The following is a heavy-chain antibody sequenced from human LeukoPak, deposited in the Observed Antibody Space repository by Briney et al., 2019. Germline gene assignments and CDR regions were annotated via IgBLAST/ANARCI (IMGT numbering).Heavy chain of an antibody. V-gene: IGHV1-18*01. CDR1: GYTFSNYN. Sequence: ASVKVSCKTSGYTFSNYNINWVRQAPGQGLEWMGWINPYNANTNYAQNLQGRVTMTTDTSTGTAYMELRSLRSDDTAVYYCARGWKQPGYGMDVWGQGTTVTVSS. CDR2: INPYNANT. CDR3: ARGWKQPGYGMDV. D-gene: IGHD6-13*01. J-gene: IGHJ6*02.